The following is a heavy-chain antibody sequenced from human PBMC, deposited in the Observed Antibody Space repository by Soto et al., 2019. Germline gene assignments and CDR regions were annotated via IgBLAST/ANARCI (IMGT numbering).Heavy chain of an antibody. D-gene: IGHD3-10*01. V-gene: IGHV3-11*01. CDR3: ASDPYYYASYY. J-gene: IGHJ4*02. CDR1: GLTFSDYY. Sequence: GGSLRLSCATSGLTFSDYYMTWIRQAPGKGLEWVSYISQSCTTIYYADSVKGRFTVSRDNAQNSLYLQMNSLRVEDTAVYYCASDPYYYASYYWGQGTLVTVSS. CDR2: ISQSCTTI.